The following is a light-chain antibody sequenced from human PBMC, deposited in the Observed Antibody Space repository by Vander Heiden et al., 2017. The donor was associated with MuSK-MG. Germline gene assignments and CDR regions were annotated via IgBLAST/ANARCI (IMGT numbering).Light chain of an antibody. J-gene: IGLJ2*01. Sequence: QSVLTQPPSASGPPGQRVTISCSGRRSNIGHNYVYLYHLSPGTAPNLLIYNNNQRPSGVPDRFSGSKSATSASLAISVLRSEDAADYYCATWDDSLSGLIFGGGTKLTVL. CDR3: ATWDDSLSGLI. CDR1: RSNIGHNY. V-gene: IGLV1-47*02. CDR2: NNN.